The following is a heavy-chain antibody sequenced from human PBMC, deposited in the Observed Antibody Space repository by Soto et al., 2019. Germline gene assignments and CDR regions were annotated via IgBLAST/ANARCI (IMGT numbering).Heavy chain of an antibody. J-gene: IGHJ4*02. CDR1: GFIFSNFP. CDR2: ISPDGYAT. D-gene: IGHD1-1*01. Sequence: LRLSCAASGFIFSNFPMSWVRQAPGKGLECISSISPDGYATWYPDSVKGRFTISRDNSKSTVYLQMSSLRAEDTAIYYCTKGGVRSGFASWGQGTLVTVSS. CDR3: TKGGVRSGFAS. V-gene: IGHV3-23*01.